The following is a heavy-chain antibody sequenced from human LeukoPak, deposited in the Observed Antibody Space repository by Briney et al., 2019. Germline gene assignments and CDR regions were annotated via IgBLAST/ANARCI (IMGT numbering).Heavy chain of an antibody. J-gene: IGHJ5*02. D-gene: IGHD2-2*02. CDR1: GFTFSSYA. CDR3: ARVVVVPAAIRNNWFDP. CDR2: ISGSGGST. V-gene: IGHV3-23*01. Sequence: GGSLRLSCAASGFTFSSYAMSWVRQAPGKGLEWVSAISGSGGSTYYADSVKGRFTISRDNSKNSLYLQMNSLRAEDTAVYYCARVVVVPAAIRNNWFDPWGQGTLVTVSS.